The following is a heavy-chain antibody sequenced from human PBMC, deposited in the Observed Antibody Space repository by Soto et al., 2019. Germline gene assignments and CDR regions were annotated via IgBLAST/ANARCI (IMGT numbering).Heavy chain of an antibody. CDR3: AKGGAQLLHYNWSDP. CDR1: GFTFSSYA. V-gene: IGHV3-23*01. Sequence: EVQLLESGGGLVQPGGSLRLSCAASGFTFSSYAMSWVRQAPGKGLEWVSAISGSGGSTYYADSVKGRFTISRDNSKNTLYLQMNSLRAEDTALYYCAKGGAQLLHYNWSDPWGQGTLVTVSS. CDR2: ISGSGGST. D-gene: IGHD2-2*01. J-gene: IGHJ5*02.